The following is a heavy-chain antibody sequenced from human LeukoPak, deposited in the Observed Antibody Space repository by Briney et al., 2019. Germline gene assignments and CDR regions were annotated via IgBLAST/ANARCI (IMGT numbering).Heavy chain of an antibody. J-gene: IGHJ4*02. CDR2: IYPGDSDT. D-gene: IGHD6-6*01. Sequence: VESLTISCKVSGYSFTTYWICWVRQMPGKGLECMGIIYPGDSDTRYSPSFQGQVTISADKSISAAYLQWSSLKASDTAMYYCAAITSSSLYFDYWGQGTLVTVSS. CDR1: GYSFTTYW. CDR3: AAITSSSLYFDY. V-gene: IGHV5-51*01.